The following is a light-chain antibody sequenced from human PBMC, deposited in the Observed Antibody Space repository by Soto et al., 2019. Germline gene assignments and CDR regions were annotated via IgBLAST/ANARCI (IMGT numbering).Light chain of an antibody. Sequence: DIQMTQSPSTLSGSVGDRVTITCRASQTISSWLAWYQQKPGKAPKLLIYKASTLKSGVPSRFRGSGSGTEFTLTLSSLQPHDFATYDVQHYNSYSEAFGQGTKGELK. CDR1: QTISSW. J-gene: IGKJ1*01. V-gene: IGKV1-5*03. CDR2: KAS. CDR3: QHYNSYSEA.